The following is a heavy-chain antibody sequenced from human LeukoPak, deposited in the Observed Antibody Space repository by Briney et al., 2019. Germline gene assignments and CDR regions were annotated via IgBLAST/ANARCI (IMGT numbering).Heavy chain of an antibody. CDR3: ASIRSGYYPYYYYYYMDV. CDR2: IYYSGST. D-gene: IGHD3-22*01. V-gene: IGHV4-39*07. J-gene: IGHJ6*03. CDR1: GGSISSSSYY. Sequence: SSETLSLTCTVSGGSISSSSYYWGWIRQPPGKGLEWIGSIYYSGSTYYNPSLKSRVTISVDTSKNQFSLKLSSVTAADTAVYYCASIRSGYYPYYYYYYMDVWGKGTTVTVSS.